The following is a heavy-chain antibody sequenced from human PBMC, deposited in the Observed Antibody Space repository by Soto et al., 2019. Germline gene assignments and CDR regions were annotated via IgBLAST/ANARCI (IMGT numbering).Heavy chain of an antibody. CDR3: ARGERLYLYYYGIDV. CDR2: INTGNGNT. D-gene: IGHD3-3*01. CDR1: GYNFTTYA. J-gene: IGHJ6*02. Sequence: QVQLVQSGAEVKKPGASVKVSCKASGYNFTTYAMLWVRQAPGQRPEWMGWINTGNGNTKYSPKFQGRVTITGDTSASTAYMELSSMKSEDTAVYYRARGERLYLYYYGIDVWGQGPTVTVSS. V-gene: IGHV1-3*04.